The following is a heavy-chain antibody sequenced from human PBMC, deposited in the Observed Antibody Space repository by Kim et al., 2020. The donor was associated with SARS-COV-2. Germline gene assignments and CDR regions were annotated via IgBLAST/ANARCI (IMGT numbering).Heavy chain of an antibody. D-gene: IGHD2-15*01. CDR3: ARHVFLRRGSTFDC. J-gene: IGHJ4*02. Sequence: NPSVKSRVTISVDTSKNQFSLKVSSVTAADTAVYYCARHVFLRRGSTFDCWGQGTLVTVSS. V-gene: IGHV4-59*08.